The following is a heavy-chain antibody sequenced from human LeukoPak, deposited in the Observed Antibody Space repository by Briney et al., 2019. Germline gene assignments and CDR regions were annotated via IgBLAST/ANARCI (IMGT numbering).Heavy chain of an antibody. V-gene: IGHV3-7*01. CDR2: IKQDESDK. CDR1: GFTFSSYW. Sequence: GGSLRLSCAASGFTFSSYWMSWARQAPGKGLEWVANIKQDESDKYYVDSVKGRFTISRDNAKNSLYLQMNSLRAEDTAVYYCARDKIEGPTKLDYWGQGILVTVSS. J-gene: IGHJ4*02. CDR3: ARDKIEGPTKLDY. D-gene: IGHD1-1*01.